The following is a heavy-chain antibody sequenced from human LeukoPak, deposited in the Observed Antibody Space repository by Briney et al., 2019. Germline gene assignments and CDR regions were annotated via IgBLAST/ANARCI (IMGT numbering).Heavy chain of an antibody. CDR3: ARQSSSNDAFDI. J-gene: IGHJ3*02. Sequence: ASVKVSCKASGYTFTGYYMHWVRQAPGQGLEWMGWINPNSGGTNYAQKFRGRVTMTRDTSISTAYMELSRLRSDDTAVYYCARQSSSNDAFDIWGQGTMVTVSS. V-gene: IGHV1-2*02. CDR2: INPNSGGT. CDR1: GYTFTGYY. D-gene: IGHD6-13*01.